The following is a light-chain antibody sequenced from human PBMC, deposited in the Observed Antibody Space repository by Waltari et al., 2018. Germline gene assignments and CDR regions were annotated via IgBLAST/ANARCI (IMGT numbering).Light chain of an antibody. CDR1: QSVSSSY. CDR3: HQYCSTPLT. J-gene: IGKJ1*01. V-gene: IGKV3-20*01. CDR2: GAS. Sequence: EIVLTQSPGTLSLSPGERATLSCRASQSVSSSYLAGYQQKPGQAPRLLIYGASSRATGIPDRFSGSGSGTDFTLTINRLGPEDFAVYYCHQYCSTPLTFGQGTKVDIK.